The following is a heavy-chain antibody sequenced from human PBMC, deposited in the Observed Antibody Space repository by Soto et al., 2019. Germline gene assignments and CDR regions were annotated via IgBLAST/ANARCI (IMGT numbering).Heavy chain of an antibody. CDR2: TYYRSKWYN. V-gene: IGHV6-1*01. J-gene: IGHJ3*02. CDR1: GDSVSSSSAA. CDR3: VRYSSPLRQYGFDI. Sequence: PSQTLSLTCVMSGDSVSSSSAALNWIRQSPSRGLEWLGRTYYRSKWYNDYAVSVESRITINPDTSKNQFSLQLNSVSPEDTAVYYCVRYSSPLRQYGFDIWGQGTMVTVSS. D-gene: IGHD6-13*01.